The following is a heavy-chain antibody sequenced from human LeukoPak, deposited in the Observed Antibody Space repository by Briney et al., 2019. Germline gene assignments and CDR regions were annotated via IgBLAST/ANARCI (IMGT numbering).Heavy chain of an antibody. CDR3: ATQESYRSVWYFFYY. CDR2: IYPGDSDT. Sequence: GESLNTSWQSSGYSLTSYSIGWVRQMPGKGLEWMGIIYPGDSDTRYSPSFQGQVTISADKSISTAYLQWSSLKASDTAMYYCATQESYRSVWYFFYYWRQGTLVTVSS. D-gene: IGHD6-19*01. CDR1: GYSLTSYS. J-gene: IGHJ4*02. V-gene: IGHV5-51*01.